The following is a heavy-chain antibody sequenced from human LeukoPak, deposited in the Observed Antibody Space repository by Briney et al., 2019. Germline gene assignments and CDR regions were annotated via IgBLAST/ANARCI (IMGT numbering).Heavy chain of an antibody. CDR1: GFTFSSYG. D-gene: IGHD5-18*01. CDR2: IWYDGSIQ. CDR3: ARELGRCSYGYFL. Sequence: GGSLRLSCAASGFTFSSYGMHWVRQAPGKGLEWVAAIWYDGSIQYYADSVKGRFTISSGNSKNTLYLQMNSLRAEDTAVYYCARELGRCSYGYFLWGQGTLVTVSS. J-gene: IGHJ4*02. V-gene: IGHV3-33*01.